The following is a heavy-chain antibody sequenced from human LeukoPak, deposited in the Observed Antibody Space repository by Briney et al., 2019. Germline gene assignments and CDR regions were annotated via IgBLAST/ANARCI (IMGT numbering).Heavy chain of an antibody. CDR2: INPNSGGT. Sequence: ASVKASCKASGYTFTGYYMHWVRQAPGQGLEWMGRINPNSGGTNYAQKFQGRVTMTRDTSISTAYMELSRLTSADTAVYRCATPSSSSWYGFDPWGQGTLVTVS. CDR1: GYTFTGYY. V-gene: IGHV1-2*06. D-gene: IGHD6-13*01. J-gene: IGHJ5*02. CDR3: ATPSSSSWYGFDP.